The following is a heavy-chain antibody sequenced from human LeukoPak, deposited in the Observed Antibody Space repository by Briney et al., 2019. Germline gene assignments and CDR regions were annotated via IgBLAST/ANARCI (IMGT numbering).Heavy chain of an antibody. V-gene: IGHV1-24*01. Sequence: GASVKVSCKVSGYNLSELYMHWVRQAPGKGLEWMGGFDPEEGETIHGQKFQGRVTMTEDTSTDTAYMDLSSLKSEDTAVYYCASLFGRNWGQGTLVTVSS. CDR3: ASLFGRN. J-gene: IGHJ4*02. CDR2: FDPEEGET. D-gene: IGHD3-10*02. CDR1: GYNLSELY.